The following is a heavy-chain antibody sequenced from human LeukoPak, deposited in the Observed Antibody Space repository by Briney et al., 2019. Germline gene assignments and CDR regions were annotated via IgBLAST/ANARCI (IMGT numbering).Heavy chain of an antibody. CDR1: GFTFSSYG. Sequence: PGRSLRLSCAASGFTFSSYGMHWVRQAPGKGLEWVAVTWYDGSNKYYADSVKGRFTISRDNSKNTLYLQMNSLRAEDTALYYCARGTKGSRDGCKMPADYFDYWGQGTLVTVSS. V-gene: IGHV3-33*01. CDR3: ARGTKGSRDGCKMPADYFDY. CDR2: TWYDGSNK. D-gene: IGHD5-24*01. J-gene: IGHJ4*02.